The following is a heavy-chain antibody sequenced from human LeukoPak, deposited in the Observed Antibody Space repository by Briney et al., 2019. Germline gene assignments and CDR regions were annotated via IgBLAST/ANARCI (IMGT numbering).Heavy chain of an antibody. J-gene: IGHJ3*02. CDR2: SYSGDSDT. CDR3: ARLVYSGSWEDAFDI. D-gene: IGHD1-26*01. V-gene: IGHV5-51*01. CDR1: GYRFTSYW. Sequence: GESLKISCKGAGYRFTSYWIGWVRQMPGEGVEWRGISYSGDSDTRYSPSFQGQVTISADKSISTAYLQWSSLKASDTAMYYCARLVYSGSWEDAFDIWGQGTMVTVSS.